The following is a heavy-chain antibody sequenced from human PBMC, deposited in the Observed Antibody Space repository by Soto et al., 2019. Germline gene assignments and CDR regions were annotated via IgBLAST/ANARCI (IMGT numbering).Heavy chain of an antibody. CDR3: ARDGRADGFFQH. CDR1: GGSISSGGYY. J-gene: IGHJ1*01. Sequence: SETLSLSCTVSGGSISSGGYYWSWIRQHPGKGLEWIGYIYYTGSTYYNPSLKSRVTISVDTSKSQFSLRLSSVTAADTAVYFCARDGRADGFFQHWGQGALVTVSS. V-gene: IGHV4-31*03. CDR2: IYYTGST.